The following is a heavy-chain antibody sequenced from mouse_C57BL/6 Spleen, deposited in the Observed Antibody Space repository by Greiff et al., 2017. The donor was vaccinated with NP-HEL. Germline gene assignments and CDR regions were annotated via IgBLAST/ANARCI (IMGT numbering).Heavy chain of an antibody. CDR2: INPSSGYT. Sequence: VQLQESGAELARPGASVKMSCKASGYTFTSYTMHWVKQRPGQGLEWIGYINPSSGYTKYNQKFKDKATLTADKSSSTAYMQLSSLTSEDSAVYYCANIGYAMDYWGQGTSVTVSS. J-gene: IGHJ4*01. CDR3: ANIGYAMDY. V-gene: IGHV1-4*01. CDR1: GYTFTSYT.